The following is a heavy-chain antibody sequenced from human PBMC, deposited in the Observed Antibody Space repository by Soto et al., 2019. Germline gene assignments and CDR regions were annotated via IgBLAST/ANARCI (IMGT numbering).Heavy chain of an antibody. Sequence: GGSLRLSCAASAFIFSGYGMHWVRQPPGKGLEWVAVVRHDGSDIHYADSVKGRFIISRDNSKNTLYLQMSSLRAEDTAVYYCARDGGGGTAYFGYFEYWGQGTLDNVSS. CDR3: ARDGGGGTAYFGYFEY. CDR1: AFIFSGYG. J-gene: IGHJ4*02. CDR2: VRHDGSDI. D-gene: IGHD2-8*02. V-gene: IGHV3-33*01.